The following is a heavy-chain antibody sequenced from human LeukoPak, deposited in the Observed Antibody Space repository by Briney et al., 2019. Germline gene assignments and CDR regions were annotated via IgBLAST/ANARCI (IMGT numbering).Heavy chain of an antibody. CDR3: ASRGGWFGELEDAFDI. V-gene: IGHV4-34*01. Sequence: SETLSPTCAVYGEPSIGYYWAWIRQPPGKGLEWIGEINDSGSTDYNSGTTNYNPSLKSRVTMSVDTSKNQFSLKLSSVTAADTAVYYCASRGGWFGELEDAFDIWGQGTMVTVSS. D-gene: IGHD3-10*01. CDR2: INDSGST. CDR1: GEPSIGYY. J-gene: IGHJ3*02.